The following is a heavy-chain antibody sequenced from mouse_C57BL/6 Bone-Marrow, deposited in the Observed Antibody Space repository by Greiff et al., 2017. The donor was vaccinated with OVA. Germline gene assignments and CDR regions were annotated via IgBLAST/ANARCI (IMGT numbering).Heavy chain of an antibody. D-gene: IGHD1-1*01. CDR1: EYEFPSHD. J-gene: IGHJ1*03. V-gene: IGHV5-2*03. CDR2: INSDGGST. Sequence: EVKLMESGGGLVQPGESLKLSCESNEYEFPSHDMSWVRKTPEKRLELVAAINSDGGSTYYPDTMERRFIISRDNTKKTLYLQMSSLMSEDTAVYYCARRGSSHWYFDVWGTGTTVTVSS. CDR3: ARRGSSHWYFDV.